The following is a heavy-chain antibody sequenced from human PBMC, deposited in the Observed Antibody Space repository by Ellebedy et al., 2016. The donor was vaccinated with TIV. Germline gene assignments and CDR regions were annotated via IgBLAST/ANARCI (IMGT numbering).Heavy chain of an antibody. CDR2: INAGNGKT. Sequence: ASVKVSCXASGYTFTTYTLHWVRQAPGQGLEWMGWINAGNGKTKSSQRFQGRLTITRDTSASTAYMELRSLRSEDTAMYYCARETHFYDGRSDYPWGSWGQGTLVTVSS. CDR3: ARETHFYDGRSDYPWGS. J-gene: IGHJ4*02. V-gene: IGHV1-3*01. CDR1: GYTFTTYT. D-gene: IGHD3-22*01.